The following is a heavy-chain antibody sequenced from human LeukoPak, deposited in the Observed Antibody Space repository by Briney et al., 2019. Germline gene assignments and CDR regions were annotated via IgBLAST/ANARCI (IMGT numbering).Heavy chain of an antibody. Sequence: GGSLRLSCAASGFTVSSNYMSWVRQAPGKGLEWVSVIYSGGSTYYADSVKARFTISRDNSKNTLYLQMNSLRAEDTAVYYCARDPGGWYFDLWGRGTLVTVSS. J-gene: IGHJ2*01. CDR1: GFTVSSNY. V-gene: IGHV3-53*01. D-gene: IGHD3-16*01. CDR3: ARDPGGWYFDL. CDR2: IYSGGST.